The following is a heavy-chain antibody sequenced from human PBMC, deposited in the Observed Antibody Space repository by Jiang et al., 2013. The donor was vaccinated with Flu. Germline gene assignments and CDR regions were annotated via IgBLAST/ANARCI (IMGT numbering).Heavy chain of an antibody. V-gene: IGHV1-18*01. CDR2: ISAYNGNT. J-gene: IGHJ4*02. D-gene: IGHD3-22*01. Sequence: GAEVKKPGTSVKVSCKASGYTFTSYGISWVRQAPGQGLEWMGWISAYNGNTNYAQKLQGRVTMTTDTSTSTAYMELRSLRSDDTAVYYCARDISPDYYDSSGYYDYWGQGTLVTVSS. CDR3: ARDISPDYYDSSGYYDY. CDR1: GYTFTSYG.